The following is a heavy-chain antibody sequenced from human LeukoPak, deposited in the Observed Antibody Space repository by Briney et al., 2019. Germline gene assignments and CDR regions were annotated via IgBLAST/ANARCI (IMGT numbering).Heavy chain of an antibody. CDR1: GGSISSYY. J-gene: IGHJ3*02. CDR2: IYSSGNT. CDR3: ARLESGAFHI. Sequence: PSETLSLTCTVSGGSISSYYWSWIRQPPGKGLEWIGYIYSSGNTNYNPSLKSRVTISVDSSKNQFSLKLSSVTAADTAVYYCARLESGAFHIWGQGTMVAVSS. D-gene: IGHD5-24*01. V-gene: IGHV4-59*08.